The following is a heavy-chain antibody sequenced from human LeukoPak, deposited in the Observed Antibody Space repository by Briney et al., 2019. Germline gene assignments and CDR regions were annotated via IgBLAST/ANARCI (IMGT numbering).Heavy chain of an antibody. CDR1: GGSISSSSYY. Sequence: PSETLSLTCTVSGGSISSSSYYWGWIRQPPGKGLEWIGEINHSGSTNQNPSLKSRVTISVDTSKNQLSLKLGSVTAADTAVYYCARGVRRTTMIRGGHPYSWFDPWGQGTLVTVSS. J-gene: IGHJ5*02. V-gene: IGHV4-39*07. CDR3: ARGVRRTTMIRGGHPYSWFDP. CDR2: INHSGST. D-gene: IGHD3-10*01.